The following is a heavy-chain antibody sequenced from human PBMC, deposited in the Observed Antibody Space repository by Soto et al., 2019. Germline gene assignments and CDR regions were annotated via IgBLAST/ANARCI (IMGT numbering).Heavy chain of an antibody. Sequence: QVQLQESGPGLVKPSETLSLTCTVSGGSISNYFWSWIRQPPGKGLESIGYIYYSGSTTYTPSLKSRVTISVDTSKNQFSLKLTSVTAADTAVYYCARLTGDWYFAPWGRGTLVTVSS. CDR2: IYYSGST. CDR3: ARLTGDWYFAP. J-gene: IGHJ2*01. V-gene: IGHV4-59*01. CDR1: GGSISNYF. D-gene: IGHD7-27*01.